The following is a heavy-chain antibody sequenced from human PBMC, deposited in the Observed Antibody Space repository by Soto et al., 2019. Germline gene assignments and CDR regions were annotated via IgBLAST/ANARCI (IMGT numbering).Heavy chain of an antibody. D-gene: IGHD2-15*01. CDR3: AAPHIVVEVAATAGAFDI. Sequence: QVQLVESGGGLVKPGGSLRLSCAASGFTFSDYYMSWIRQAPGKGLEWVSYISSSGSTIYYADSVKGRFTISRDNAKNSLYLQMNSLRAEDTAVYYCAAPHIVVEVAATAGAFDIWGQGTMVTVSS. J-gene: IGHJ3*02. CDR1: GFTFSDYY. V-gene: IGHV3-11*01. CDR2: ISSSGSTI.